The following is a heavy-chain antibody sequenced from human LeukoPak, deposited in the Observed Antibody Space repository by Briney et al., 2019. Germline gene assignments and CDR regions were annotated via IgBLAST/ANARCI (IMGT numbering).Heavy chain of an antibody. CDR1: GFIFSNYE. CDR2: ISDHGKSR. CDR3: ARGYYAPGSIGFDY. Sequence: PGGSLRLSCAASGFIFSNYEMNWVRQTPGKGLEWVSYISDHGKSRNYGDSVKGRFAISRDNAKNSLYLQMNSLRVEDTAVYYCARGYYAPGSIGFDYWGQGTLVTVSS. V-gene: IGHV3-48*03. J-gene: IGHJ4*02. D-gene: IGHD2-2*01.